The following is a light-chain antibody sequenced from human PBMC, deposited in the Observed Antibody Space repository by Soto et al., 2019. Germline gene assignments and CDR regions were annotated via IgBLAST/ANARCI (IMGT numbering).Light chain of an antibody. Sequence: QSVLTQPASVSGPPGQSITISCTGTSSDVGAYNYVSWYQHHPGKAPRLVIYDVTNRPSGLSDRFSGSKSGNTASLTISALLGEHEADYYWASYTIISIYVFGRGSNVT. CDR1: SSDVGAYNY. J-gene: IGLJ1*01. CDR3: ASYTIISIYV. CDR2: DVT. V-gene: IGLV2-14*01.